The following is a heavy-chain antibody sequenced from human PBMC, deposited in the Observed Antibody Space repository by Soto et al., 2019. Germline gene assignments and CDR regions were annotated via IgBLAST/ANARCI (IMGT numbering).Heavy chain of an antibody. V-gene: IGHV1-46*01. CDR1: GYTFTKYY. Sequence: ASVKVSCKASGYTFTKYYVHWVRQAPGQGFEWMGMINPSDGSTYYTQRFEGRATWTRDTSTSTVYLELSSLRSEDTAVYYCARVGEDLWRYPWFDPWGQGTLVTVSS. CDR2: INPSDGST. CDR3: ARVGEDLWRYPWFDP. D-gene: IGHD3-3*01. J-gene: IGHJ5*02.